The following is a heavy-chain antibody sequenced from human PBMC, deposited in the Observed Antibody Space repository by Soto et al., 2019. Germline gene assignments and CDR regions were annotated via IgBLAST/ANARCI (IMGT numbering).Heavy chain of an antibody. J-gene: IGHJ4*02. CDR3: ARDRDPPYYDFWSGYQFDY. CDR2: ISYDGSNK. V-gene: IGHV3-30-3*01. D-gene: IGHD3-3*01. CDR1: GFTFSSYA. Sequence: QVQLVESGGGVVQPGRSLRLSCAASGFTFSSYAMHWVRQAPGKGLEWVAVISYDGSNKYYADSVKGRFTISRDNSKNTLYLQMNSLRAEDTAVYYCARDRDPPYYDFWSGYQFDYWGQGTLVTVSS.